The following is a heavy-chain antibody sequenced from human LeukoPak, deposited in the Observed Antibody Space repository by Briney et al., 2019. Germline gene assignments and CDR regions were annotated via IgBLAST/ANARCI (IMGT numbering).Heavy chain of an antibody. CDR3: ARGITVVRGVIKGVMDV. CDR1: GGTFSSYA. D-gene: IGHD3-10*01. CDR2: IIPIVGTA. V-gene: IGHV1-69*04. Sequence: GASVKVSCKASGGTFSSYATSWVRQAPGQGLEWMGRIIPIVGTANYAQKFQGRVTMTADKSTGTVYMELSSLRSGDTAVYYCARGITVVRGVIKGVMDVWGQGTTVTVSS. J-gene: IGHJ6*02.